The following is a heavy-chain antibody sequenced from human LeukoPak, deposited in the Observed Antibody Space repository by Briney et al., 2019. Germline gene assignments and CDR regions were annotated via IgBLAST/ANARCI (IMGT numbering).Heavy chain of an antibody. CDR2: IKQDGSEK. Sequence: PGGSLRLSCAASGFTFSNYWMSWVRQAPGKGLEWVANIKQDGSEKYYVSSVKGRFTISRDNAKNSLYLQMNSLRVEDTAVYYCARSFTPYQPLDVFDYWGQGTLVTVSP. CDR1: GFTFSNYW. J-gene: IGHJ4*02. CDR3: ARSFTPYQPLDVFDY. V-gene: IGHV3-7*01. D-gene: IGHD2-2*01.